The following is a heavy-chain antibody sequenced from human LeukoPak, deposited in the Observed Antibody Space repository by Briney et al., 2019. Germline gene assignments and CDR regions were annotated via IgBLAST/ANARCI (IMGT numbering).Heavy chain of an antibody. D-gene: IGHD2-2*02. V-gene: IGHV3-11*01. Sequence: KPGGSLRLSCAASGFTFSDYYMSWIRQAPGKGLEWVSYISSSGSTIYYADSVKGRFTISRDNAKNSLYLQMNSLRAEDTAVYYCARDQVVVPAAIPRVHDFYYYYGMDVWGQGTTVTVSS. CDR2: ISSSGSTI. J-gene: IGHJ6*02. CDR1: GFTFSDYY. CDR3: ARDQVVVPAAIPRVHDFYYYYGMDV.